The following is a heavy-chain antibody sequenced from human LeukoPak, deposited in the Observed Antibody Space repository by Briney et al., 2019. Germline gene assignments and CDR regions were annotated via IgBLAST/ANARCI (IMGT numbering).Heavy chain of an antibody. J-gene: IGHJ6*04. Sequence: GGSLRLSCAASGFTFSSYRMKWVRRAPGKGLEWVSSISSSSSYIYYADSVKGRFTISRDNAKNSMYLQMDSLRAEDTAVYYCASGFYDSRIYPVWGKGTTVTVSS. V-gene: IGHV3-21*01. CDR2: ISSSSSYI. D-gene: IGHD3-22*01. CDR3: ASGFYDSRIYPV. CDR1: GFTFSSYR.